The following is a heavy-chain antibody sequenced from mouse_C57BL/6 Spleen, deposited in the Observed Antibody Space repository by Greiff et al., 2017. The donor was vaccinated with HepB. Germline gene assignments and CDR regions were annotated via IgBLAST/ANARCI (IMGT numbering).Heavy chain of an antibody. CDR1: GYTFTDYY. V-gene: IGHV1-75*01. D-gene: IGHD2-2*01. Sequence: VQLQQSGPELVKPGASVKISCKASGYTFTDYYINWVKQRPGQGLEWIGWIFPGSGSTYYNEKFKGKATLTVDKSSSTAYMLLSSLTSEDSAVYVCARSGGYGGYYYAMDYWGQGTSVTVSS. CDR3: ARSGGYGGYYYAMDY. CDR2: IFPGSGST. J-gene: IGHJ4*01.